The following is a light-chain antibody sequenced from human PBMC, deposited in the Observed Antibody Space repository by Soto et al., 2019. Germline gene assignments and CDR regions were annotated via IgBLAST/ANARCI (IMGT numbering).Light chain of an antibody. Sequence: EIVLTQFPATLSLSPGDGATLSCRASQSVSSYLAWYQQRRGQAPRLLIYDSSNRATGIPARFSGSGSGTDFSLIISSLEPEDFAVYYCQQRSVWPLTFGGGTRGDQT. CDR1: QSVSSY. CDR3: QQRSVWPLT. CDR2: DSS. V-gene: IGKV3-11*01. J-gene: IGKJ4*01.